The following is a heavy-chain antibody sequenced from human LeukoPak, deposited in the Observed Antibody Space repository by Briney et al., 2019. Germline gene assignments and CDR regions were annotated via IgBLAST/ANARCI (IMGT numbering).Heavy chain of an antibody. J-gene: IGHJ5*01. V-gene: IGHV4-39*07. Sequence: PSETLSLTCTVSGASISSSTYYWGWIRPPPGKGLEWVGSIYYSGRTYYNPSLKSRVTISVDTSKNQFSLKLSSVTAADTAVYYCARVSNAITMVRGVIDSWGQGTLVTVSS. D-gene: IGHD3-10*01. CDR1: GASISSSTYY. CDR2: IYYSGRT. CDR3: ARVSNAITMVRGVIDS.